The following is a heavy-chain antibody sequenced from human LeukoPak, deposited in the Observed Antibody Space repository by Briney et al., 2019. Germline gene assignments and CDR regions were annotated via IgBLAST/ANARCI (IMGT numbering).Heavy chain of an antibody. J-gene: IGHJ6*03. Sequence: PGGSLRLSCAASGFTFGDYWMNWVRQAPGKGLEWVANIKQDGSDKAYVDSVRGRFTISRDNAKNSPYLQMNSLRAEDTAVYYCAKVRDRRDGYNFYFYYYMDVWGKGTTVTVSS. CDR1: GFTFGDYW. D-gene: IGHD5-24*01. CDR3: AKVRDRRDGYNFYFYYYMDV. CDR2: IKQDGSDK. V-gene: IGHV3-7*01.